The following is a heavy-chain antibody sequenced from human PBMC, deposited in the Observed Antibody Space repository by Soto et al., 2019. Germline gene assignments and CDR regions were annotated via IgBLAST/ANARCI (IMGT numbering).Heavy chain of an antibody. J-gene: IGHJ5*02. V-gene: IGHV4-59*01. CDR3: ASSGIVGREVNTWFDP. D-gene: IGHD3-22*01. Sequence: NPSETLSLTCTVSAGSITTSYWSWIRQPLGKALEWIGYISYRGSTNYNPSLKSRLTISIDTSKSQISLKLTSMTTADTAVYYCASSGIVGREVNTWFDPWGPGTLVTVSS. CDR2: ISYRGST. CDR1: AGSITTSY.